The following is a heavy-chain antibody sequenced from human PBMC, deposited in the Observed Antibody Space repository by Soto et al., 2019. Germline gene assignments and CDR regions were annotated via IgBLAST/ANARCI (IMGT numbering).Heavy chain of an antibody. CDR1: GGSVSSGSYY. Sequence: QVQLQESGPGLVKPSETLSLTCTVSGGSVSSGSYYWSWIRQPPGKGLEWIGYIYYSGSTNYNPSLKSRVTISVDTSKNQFSLKLISVTAADTAVYYCARARDGSGSYAGPRRYYYYGMDVWGQGTTVTVSS. V-gene: IGHV4-61*01. D-gene: IGHD3-10*01. CDR2: IYYSGST. J-gene: IGHJ6*02. CDR3: ARARDGSGSYAGPRRYYYYGMDV.